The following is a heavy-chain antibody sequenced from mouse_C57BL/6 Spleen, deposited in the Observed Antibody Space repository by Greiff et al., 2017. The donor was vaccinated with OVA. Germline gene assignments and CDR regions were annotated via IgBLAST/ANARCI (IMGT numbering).Heavy chain of an antibody. CDR1: GYTFTSYD. CDR2: IYPRDGST. D-gene: IGHD3-2*02. J-gene: IGHJ2*01. Sequence: VKLQQSGPELVKPGASVKLSCKASGYTFTSYDINWVKQRPGQGLEWIGWIYPRDGSTKYNEKFKGKATLTVDTSSSTAYMELHSLTSEDSAVYFCAKSDSSGYPFFGYWGQGTTLTVSS. V-gene: IGHV1-85*01. CDR3: AKSDSSGYPFFGY.